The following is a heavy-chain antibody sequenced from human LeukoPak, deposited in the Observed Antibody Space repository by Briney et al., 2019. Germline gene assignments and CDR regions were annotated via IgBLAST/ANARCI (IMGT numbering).Heavy chain of an antibody. CDR2: IYSGTT. J-gene: IGHJ5*02. D-gene: IGHD3-10*01. CDR1: GGSITSYY. CDR3: ARDSGTTGEVKFDP. V-gene: IGHV4-4*07. Sequence: SETLSLTCSVSGGSITSYYLSWIRQPAGKGLEWIGRIYSGTTTYNPSLKSRVTMSLDTSKNQVSLTLTPVTAADTALYYCARDSGTTGEVKFDPWGQGTLVTVSS.